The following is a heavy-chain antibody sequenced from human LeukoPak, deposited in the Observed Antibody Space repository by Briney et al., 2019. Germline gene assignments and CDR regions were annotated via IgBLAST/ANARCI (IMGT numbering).Heavy chain of an antibody. V-gene: IGHV4-59*08. Sequence: SETLSLTCTVSGGSISSYYWSWTRQPPGKGMEWIGYIYYSGSTNYNPSLKSRVTISVDTSKNQFSLKLSSVTAADTAVYYCARRSMVRGVMDYWGQGTLVTVSS. CDR1: GGSISSYY. J-gene: IGHJ4*02. D-gene: IGHD3-10*01. CDR3: ARRSMVRGVMDY. CDR2: IYYSGST.